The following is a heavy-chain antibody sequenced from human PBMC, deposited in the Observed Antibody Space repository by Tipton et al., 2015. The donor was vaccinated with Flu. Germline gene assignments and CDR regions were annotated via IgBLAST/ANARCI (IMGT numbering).Heavy chain of an antibody. J-gene: IGHJ3*02. CDR3: ARASRGWLGATPDAFDI. D-gene: IGHD1-26*01. CDR1: GGSVSSSSYY. V-gene: IGHV4-39*07. CDR2: IYRSGST. Sequence: TLSLTCSVSGGSVSSSSYYWGWIRQPPGKGLEWIGTIYRSGSTNYNPSLKSRVTISVDTSKNQFSLKLSSVTAADTAVYYCARASRGWLGATPDAFDIWGQGTMVTVSS.